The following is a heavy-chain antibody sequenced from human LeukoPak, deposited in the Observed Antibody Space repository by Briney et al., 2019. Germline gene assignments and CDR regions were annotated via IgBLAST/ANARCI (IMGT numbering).Heavy chain of an antibody. V-gene: IGHV3-7*01. CDR1: GFTFSSYW. D-gene: IGHD2-21*02. CDR3: ARDIVVSTARWFDY. CDR2: IKHDGSDK. J-gene: IGHJ4*02. Sequence: PGGSLRLSCVASGFTFSSYWMTWVRQASGKGLEWVANIKHDGSDKYYVDSLKGRFTISRDNAKNSLYLQMNTLRAEDTAVYYCARDIVVSTARWFDYWGQGTLVTVSS.